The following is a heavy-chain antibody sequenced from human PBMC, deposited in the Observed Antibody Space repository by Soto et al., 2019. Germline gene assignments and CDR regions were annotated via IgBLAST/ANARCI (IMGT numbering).Heavy chain of an antibody. J-gene: IGHJ4*02. CDR3: ARAEFDS. V-gene: IGHV4-59*01. Sequence: SETLSLTCTVSGGSISSYYWNWIRQPPGKGLEWIGYIYYSGSTKYDPSLKSRVTISVDTSKNQFSLKVRSVTAADTAVYYCARAEFDSWGQGTLVTVSS. CDR2: IYYSGST. CDR1: GGSISSYY.